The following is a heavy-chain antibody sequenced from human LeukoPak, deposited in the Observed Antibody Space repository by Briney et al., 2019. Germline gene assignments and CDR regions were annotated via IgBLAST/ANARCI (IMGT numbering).Heavy chain of an antibody. J-gene: IGHJ4*02. D-gene: IGHD2-15*01. CDR1: GGTFSSYA. V-gene: IGHV1-69*04. CDR3: AMHRYCSGGSCYRIGRSAYYFDY. Sequence: SVKVSCKASGGTFSSYAISWVRQAPGQGLEWMGRIIPILGIANYAQKFQGRVTITADKSTSTAYMELSSLRSEDTAVYYCAMHRYCSGGSCYRIGRSAYYFDYWGQGTLVTVSS. CDR2: IIPILGIA.